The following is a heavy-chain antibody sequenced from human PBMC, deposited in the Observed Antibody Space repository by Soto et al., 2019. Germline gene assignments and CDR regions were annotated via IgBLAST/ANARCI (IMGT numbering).Heavy chain of an antibody. CDR2: IYHSGST. Sequence: SETLSLTCAVSGYSISSGYYWGWIRQPPGKGLEWIGSIYHSGSTYNNPSLKSRVTISVDTSKNQFSLELSSVTAADTAVYYCARVGGYGMDVWGQGTTVTVSS. CDR1: GYSISSGYY. J-gene: IGHJ6*02. D-gene: IGHD3-10*01. V-gene: IGHV4-38-2*01. CDR3: ARVGGYGMDV.